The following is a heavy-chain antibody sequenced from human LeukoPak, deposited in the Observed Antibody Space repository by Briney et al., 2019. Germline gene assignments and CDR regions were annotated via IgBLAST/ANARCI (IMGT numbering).Heavy chain of an antibody. Sequence: PGGSLRLSCAASGFTFSSYWMSWVRQAPGKGLEWVANIKQGGSENYYVDSVKGRFTISRDNAKNSLYLQMNSLRAEDTAVYYCASIIGKHRYGDYFDYWGQGTLVTVSS. CDR1: GFTFSSYW. D-gene: IGHD4-17*01. V-gene: IGHV3-7*01. CDR3: ASIIGKHRYGDYFDY. J-gene: IGHJ4*02. CDR2: IKQGGSEN.